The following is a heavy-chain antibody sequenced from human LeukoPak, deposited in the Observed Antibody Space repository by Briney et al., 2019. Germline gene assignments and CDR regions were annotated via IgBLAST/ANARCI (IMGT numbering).Heavy chain of an antibody. CDR2: IRYDGNDK. Sequence: GGSLRLSCAASGFTFSSYGIHWVRQAPGKGLEWVALIRYDGNDKYYADSVKGRFTISRDNSKNTLYLQMNSLRPEDTAVYYCARVAARGPSYYYYYYMDVWGKGTTVTVSS. V-gene: IGHV3-30*02. J-gene: IGHJ6*03. CDR3: ARVAARGPSYYYYYYMDV. CDR1: GFTFSSYG. D-gene: IGHD6-6*01.